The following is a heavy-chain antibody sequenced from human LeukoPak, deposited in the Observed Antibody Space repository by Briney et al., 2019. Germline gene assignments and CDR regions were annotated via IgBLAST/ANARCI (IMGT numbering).Heavy chain of an antibody. V-gene: IGHV3-48*01. J-gene: IGHJ5*01. CDR2: IITSSTTT. CDR1: GFTFSIYS. Sequence: GGSLRLSCAASGFTFSIYSMSWVRQAPGKGLEWLSYIITSSTTTYYADSVKGRFTISRDDARNSLSLQMNSLRADDTAVYYCAKEMGYCTGGSCYRWFDSWGQGTLVTVSS. D-gene: IGHD2-15*01. CDR3: AKEMGYCTGGSCYRWFDS.